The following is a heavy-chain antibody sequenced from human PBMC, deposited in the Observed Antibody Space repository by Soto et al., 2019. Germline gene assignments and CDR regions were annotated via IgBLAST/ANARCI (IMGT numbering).Heavy chain of an antibody. Sequence: PSETLSLTCTVSGGSISSSSYYWGWIRQPPGKGLVRIGSIYYSGSTYYSPSLKSRVTISVDTSKNQFSLKLSSVTAADTAVYYCAGLPVSRGYCIGATCYSGWSDQWGQRTLGNVS. CDR2: IYYSGST. V-gene: IGHV4-39*01. CDR3: AGLPVSRGYCIGATCYSGWSDQ. J-gene: IGHJ5*02. CDR1: GGSISSSSYY. D-gene: IGHD2-15*01.